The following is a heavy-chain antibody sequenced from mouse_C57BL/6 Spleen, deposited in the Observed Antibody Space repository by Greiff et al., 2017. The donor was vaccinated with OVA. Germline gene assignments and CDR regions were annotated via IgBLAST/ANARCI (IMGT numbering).Heavy chain of an antibody. CDR1: GYTFTSYW. V-gene: IGHV1-50*01. Sequence: VQLQQPGAELVKPGASVKLSCKASGYTFTSYWMQWVKQRPGQGLEWIGEIDPSDSYTNSNQKFKGKATLTVDTSSSTAYMQLSSLTSEDSAVYYCARSFDYNWYFDVWGTGTTVTVSS. J-gene: IGHJ1*03. CDR2: IDPSDSYT. CDR3: ARSFDYNWYFDV. D-gene: IGHD2-4*01.